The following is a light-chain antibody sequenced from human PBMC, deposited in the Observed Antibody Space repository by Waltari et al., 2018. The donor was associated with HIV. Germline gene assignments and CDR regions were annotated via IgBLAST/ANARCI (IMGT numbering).Light chain of an antibody. CDR3: AARDDILSGSWV. J-gene: IGLJ3*02. CDR2: SCS. Sequence: HSVLTQAPSASGTLGQRVTISCSGSISNIGTNSVSWFQQLPVMSPRLIIFSCSQRPSGVPDRFSASKSGTSASLAIDGLESGEVADYYCAARDDILSGSWVFGGGT. V-gene: IGLV1-44*01. CDR1: ISNIGTNS.